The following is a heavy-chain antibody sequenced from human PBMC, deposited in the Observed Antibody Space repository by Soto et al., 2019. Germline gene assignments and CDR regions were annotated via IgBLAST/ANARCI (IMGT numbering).Heavy chain of an antibody. Sequence: QVQLVQSGAEVKKPGASVKVSCKASGYTFTNYATHWVRQAPGQRLEWMGWINAGNGNTKYSREFQGRVTITRDTSASTAYMELSSLRSEDTAVYYCARGYTTGWYVLGDDYWGQGTLVTVSS. CDR2: INAGNGNT. CDR1: GYTFTNYA. J-gene: IGHJ4*02. D-gene: IGHD6-19*01. CDR3: ARGYTTGWYVLGDDY. V-gene: IGHV1-3*01.